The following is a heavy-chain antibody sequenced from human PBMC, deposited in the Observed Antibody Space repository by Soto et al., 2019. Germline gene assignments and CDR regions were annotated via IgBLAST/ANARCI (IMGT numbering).Heavy chain of an antibody. CDR3: ARKVLGSTSRPDWWYFDL. Sequence: EVQLLESGGGLVQPGGSLRLSCVGSGFTFINYAMNWVRQTPGKGLEWVSGISGGGDRTFDAESVKGRFTISRDNSKNTVNLQMNSLRADDTAVYYCARKVLGSTSRPDWWYFDLWGRGTLVTVSS. J-gene: IGHJ2*01. CDR1: GFTFINYA. V-gene: IGHV3-23*01. CDR2: ISGGGDRT. D-gene: IGHD1-26*01.